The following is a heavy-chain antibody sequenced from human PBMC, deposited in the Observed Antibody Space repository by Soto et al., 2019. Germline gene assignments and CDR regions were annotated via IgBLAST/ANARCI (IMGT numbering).Heavy chain of an antibody. CDR2: IYYSGST. J-gene: IGHJ6*02. V-gene: IGHV4-39*01. D-gene: IGHD6-19*01. Sequence: QLQLQESGPGLVKPSETLSLTCTVSGGSISSSSYYWGWIRQPPGKGLEWIGSIYYSGSTYYNPSLKGRVTISVATSKNQYSLKLSSVTAADTAVYYCARLPKGGFSYSSGWKAILGSPRRLDVWGQGTTVTVSS. CDR1: GGSISSSSYY. CDR3: ARLPKGGFSYSSGWKAILGSPRRLDV.